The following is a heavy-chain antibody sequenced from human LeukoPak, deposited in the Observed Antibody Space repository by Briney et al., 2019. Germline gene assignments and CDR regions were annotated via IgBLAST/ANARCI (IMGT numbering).Heavy chain of an antibody. CDR3: ARGADSGYSSDN. J-gene: IGHJ4*02. CDR2: LSGGGHTT. V-gene: IGHV3-23*01. Sequence: GGSLRLSCAASGFTFSSYAMNWVRQAPGKGLEWVSGLSGGGHTTYYADSVKGRFTISRDNSKNTLYLQMNSLRAEDTAVYYCARGADSGYSSDNWGQGTVVSVSS. D-gene: IGHD3-9*01. CDR1: GFTFSSYA.